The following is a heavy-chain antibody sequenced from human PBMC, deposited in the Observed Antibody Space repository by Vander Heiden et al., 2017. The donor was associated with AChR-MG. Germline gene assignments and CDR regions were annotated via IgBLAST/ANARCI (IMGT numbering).Heavy chain of an antibody. V-gene: IGHV4-34*01. CDR2: INHSGST. D-gene: IGHD3-22*01. CDR1: GGSFSGYY. J-gene: IGHJ4*02. Sequence: QVQLQQWGAGLLKPSETLSLTSAVHGGSFSGYYWSWIRQPPGKGLEWIGEINHSGSTNYNPSLKSRVTISVDTSKNQFSLKLSSVTAADTAVYYCARGQTSSGIDYWGQGTLVTVSS. CDR3: ARGQTSSGIDY.